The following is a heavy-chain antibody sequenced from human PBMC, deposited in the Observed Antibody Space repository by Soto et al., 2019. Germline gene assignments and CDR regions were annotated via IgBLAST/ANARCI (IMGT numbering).Heavy chain of an antibody. V-gene: IGHV4-39*01. Sequence: SLTCTVSGGSISSSSYYWGWIRQPPGKGLEWIGSIYYSGSTYYNPSLKSRVTISVDTSKNQFSLKLSSVTAADTAVYYCARVGPGKLWFGNHWGQGTLVTVSS. CDR2: IYYSGST. CDR1: GGSISSSSYY. D-gene: IGHD3-10*01. J-gene: IGHJ5*02. CDR3: ARVGPGKLWFGNH.